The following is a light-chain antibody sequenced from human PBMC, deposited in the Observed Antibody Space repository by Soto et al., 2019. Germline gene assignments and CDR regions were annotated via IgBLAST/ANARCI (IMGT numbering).Light chain of an antibody. V-gene: IGKV1-39*01. CDR2: AAS. Sequence: DIQMTQSPSSLSVSVGDRVTITCRASQSIGGFLNWYQQKLGKAPKLLIYAASSLQSGVPSRFSGSGSGTDFTLTISSLQPEDFATYYCQQSKSYPLTFGGGTKVDIK. CDR3: QQSKSYPLT. J-gene: IGKJ4*01. CDR1: QSIGGF.